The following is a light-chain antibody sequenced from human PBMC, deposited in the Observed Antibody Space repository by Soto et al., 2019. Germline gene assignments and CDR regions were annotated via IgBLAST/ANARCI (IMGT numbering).Light chain of an antibody. CDR3: QHYNSYSEA. V-gene: IGKV1-8*01. Sequence: AIRMTQSPSSLSASTGDRVTITCRASQGISSYLAWYQQKPGKAPKLLIYAASTLQSGVPSRFSGSGSGTDFTLTISCLQSEDVATYYCQHYNSYSEALGQGTKVDIK. CDR2: AAS. J-gene: IGKJ1*01. CDR1: QGISSY.